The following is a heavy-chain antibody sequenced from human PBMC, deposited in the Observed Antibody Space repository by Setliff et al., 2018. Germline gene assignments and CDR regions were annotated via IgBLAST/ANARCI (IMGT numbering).Heavy chain of an antibody. CDR3: ARDLIRGAPNWFDP. CDR2: IWYDGSNK. J-gene: IGHJ5*02. D-gene: IGHD3-10*01. V-gene: IGHV3-33*01. CDR1: GFSFRDYA. Sequence: GGSLRLSCGASGFSFRDYAMHWVRQAPGKGLEWVAFIWYDGSNKEYGDSVKGRFTISRDNSKNTVYLQMNSLRAEDTAVYYCARDLIRGAPNWFDPWGQGTLVTVSS.